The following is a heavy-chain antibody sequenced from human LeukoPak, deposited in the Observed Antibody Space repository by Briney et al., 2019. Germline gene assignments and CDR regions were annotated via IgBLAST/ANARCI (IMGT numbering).Heavy chain of an antibody. D-gene: IGHD1-26*01. CDR3: ARGVGANSRPDY. CDR1: GYTFTSYG. CDR2: ISVYNGNT. V-gene: IGHV1-18*01. J-gene: IGHJ4*02. Sequence: ASVRVSCKASGYTFTSYGISWVRQAPGQGLEWMGWISVYNGNTKYAQKFQGRVTMTTDTSTSTAYMELRSLKSDDTAVYYCARGVGANSRPDYWGQGTLVTVSS.